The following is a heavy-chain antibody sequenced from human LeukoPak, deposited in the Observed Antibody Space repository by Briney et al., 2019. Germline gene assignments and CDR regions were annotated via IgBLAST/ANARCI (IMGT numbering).Heavy chain of an antibody. V-gene: IGHV4-59*01. CDR3: ARVLIDSSGWYHFDS. D-gene: IGHD6-19*01. Sequence: PSETLSLTCNVSGGSISSYYWSWIRQPPGKGLEWIGFIYYSGSTNYNPSLKSRVTISVDTSKNQFSLNVRSVTAADTAVYYCARVLIDSSGWYHFDSWGQGTLVTVSS. CDR2: IYYSGST. CDR1: GGSISSYY. J-gene: IGHJ4*02.